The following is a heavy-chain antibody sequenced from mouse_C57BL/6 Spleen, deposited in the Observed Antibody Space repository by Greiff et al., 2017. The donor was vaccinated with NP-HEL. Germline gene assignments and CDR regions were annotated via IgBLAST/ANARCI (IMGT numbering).Heavy chain of an antibody. CDR3: TRAHGSSYVFAY. V-gene: IGHV1-15*01. Sequence: VQLQQSGAELVRPGASVTLSCKASGYTFTDYEMHWVKQTPVHGLEWIGAIDPETGGTAYNQKFKGKAILTADKSSSTAYMELRSLTSEYSAVYYCTRAHGSSYVFAYWGQGTLVTVSA. CDR2: IDPETGGT. CDR1: GYTFTDYE. J-gene: IGHJ3*01. D-gene: IGHD1-1*01.